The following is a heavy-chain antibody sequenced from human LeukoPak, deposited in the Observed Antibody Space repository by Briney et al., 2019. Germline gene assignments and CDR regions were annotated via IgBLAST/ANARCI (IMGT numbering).Heavy chain of an antibody. CDR3: VGDRIDDSDR. CDR2: ISSDGSNR. D-gene: IGHD2-15*01. Sequence: GGSLRLSCAASGFNFRSYALHWVRQAPGKGLEWVAAISSDGSNRHYVGSVKGRFTISRDDSKNTVYLQMNSLRAEDTAVYYWVGDRIDDSDRWAPGTLVSVS. CDR1: GFNFRSYA. V-gene: IGHV3-30*04. J-gene: IGHJ5*02.